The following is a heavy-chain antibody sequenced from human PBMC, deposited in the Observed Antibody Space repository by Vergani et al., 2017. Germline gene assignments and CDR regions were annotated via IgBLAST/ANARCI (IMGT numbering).Heavy chain of an antibody. Sequence: EVQFLQSEGAVVQPGGSLSLSCVASGFTFSSHAMSWVRQGHGQGLEWVSSIKNTGDSTHYADCVKGRFTISRDNSKNTLYLEMNALRAEDTAVYYCARDFLTRGTTLDYYYMGVWGKGTTVTVSS. D-gene: IGHD1-1*01. CDR2: IKNTGDST. CDR1: GFTFSSHA. CDR3: ARDFLTRGTTLDYYYMGV. V-gene: IGHV3-23*01. J-gene: IGHJ6*03.